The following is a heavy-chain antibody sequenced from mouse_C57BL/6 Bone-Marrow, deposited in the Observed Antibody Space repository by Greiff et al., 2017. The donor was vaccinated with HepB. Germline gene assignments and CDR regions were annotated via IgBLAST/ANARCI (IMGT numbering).Heavy chain of an antibody. CDR2: ISNLAYSI. J-gene: IGHJ4*01. CDR1: GFTFSDYG. Sequence: DVKLVESGGGLVQPGGSLKLSCAASGFTFSDYGMAWVRQAPRKGPEWVAFISNLAYSIYYADTVTGRFTISRENAKNTLYLEMSSLRSEDTAMYYCARWAITTVVAPYAMGYWGQGTSVTVSS. V-gene: IGHV5-15*01. D-gene: IGHD1-1*01. CDR3: ARWAITTVVAPYAMGY.